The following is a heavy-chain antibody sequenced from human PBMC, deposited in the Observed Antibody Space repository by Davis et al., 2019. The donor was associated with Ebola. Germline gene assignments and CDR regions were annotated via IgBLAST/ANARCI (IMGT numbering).Heavy chain of an antibody. Sequence: ASVKVSCKASGYTFTSYYMHWVRQAPGQGLEWMGIINPSGGSTSYAQKFQGRVTMTRDTSTSTVYMELSSLRSEDTAVYYCARSVRRMITFGGVIASFDYWGQGTLVTVSS. CDR3: ARSVRRMITFGGVIASFDY. J-gene: IGHJ4*02. CDR1: GYTFTSYY. CDR2: INPSGGST. D-gene: IGHD3-16*02. V-gene: IGHV1-46*01.